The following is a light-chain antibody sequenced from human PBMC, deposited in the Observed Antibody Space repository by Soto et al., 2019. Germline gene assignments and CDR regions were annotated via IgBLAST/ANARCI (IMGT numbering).Light chain of an antibody. V-gene: IGKV1-39*01. J-gene: IGKJ1*01. CDR2: SAS. CDR1: QTISYY. Sequence: IHMTQSPSSLSASVLDRVTIAFLASQTISYYVNWYQQKPGKAPMLLIYSASSLQSGVPSRFSGSGSGTDLTLTINSLQPEDFATYICQQTYRLPWTFGQGTKVDIK. CDR3: QQTYRLPWT.